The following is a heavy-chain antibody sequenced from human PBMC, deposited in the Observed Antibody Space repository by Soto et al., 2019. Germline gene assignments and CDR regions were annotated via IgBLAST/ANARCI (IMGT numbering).Heavy chain of an antibody. CDR2: INPSGGST. D-gene: IGHD2-15*01. CDR3: ARTAGYCSGGSCYYVLDY. V-gene: IGHV1-46*01. Sequence: ASVKVSCKASGCTFTSYYMHWVRQAPGQGLEWMGIINPSGGSTSYAQKFQGRVTMTRDTSTSTVYMELGSLRSEDTAVYYCARTAGYCSGGSCYYVLDYWGQGTLVTVSS. CDR1: GCTFTSYY. J-gene: IGHJ4*02.